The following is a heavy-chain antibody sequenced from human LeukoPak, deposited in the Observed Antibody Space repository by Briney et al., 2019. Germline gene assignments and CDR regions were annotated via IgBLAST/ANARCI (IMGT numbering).Heavy chain of an antibody. CDR3: ARLSVGTTIFFDH. D-gene: IGHD1-1*01. CDR1: GGSFSGYY. V-gene: IGHV4-34*01. Sequence: SETLSLTCAVYGGSFSGYYWSWIRQPPGKGLEWIGTIYYSGSTYYNPSLKSRVTISVDTSKNQFSLKLSSVSAADTALYYCARLSVGTTIFFDHWGQGTLVTVSS. J-gene: IGHJ4*02. CDR2: IYYSGST.